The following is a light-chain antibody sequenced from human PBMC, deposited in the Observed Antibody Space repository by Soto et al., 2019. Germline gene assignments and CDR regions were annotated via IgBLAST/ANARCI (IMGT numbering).Light chain of an antibody. V-gene: IGLV1-40*01. Sequence: QSALTQPASISGAPGQRVTISCTGSSSNIGAGSDVHWYHQLPGTAPNLLISGNTNRPSGVPDRFSGSKSGTSASLAIAGLQTEDEGDYYCQTYDSSLSGLYVFGTGTKVTVL. J-gene: IGLJ1*01. CDR3: QTYDSSLSGLYV. CDR2: GNT. CDR1: SSNIGAGSD.